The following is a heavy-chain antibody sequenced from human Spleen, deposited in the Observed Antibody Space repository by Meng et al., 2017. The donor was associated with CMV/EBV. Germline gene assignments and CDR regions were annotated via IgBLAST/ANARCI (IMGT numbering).Heavy chain of an antibody. CDR1: FTGYY. J-gene: IGHJ4*02. CDR3: AREFAGSREYYYDSTGYHDC. Sequence: FTGYYIHWVRQAPGQGLEWMGRINPNSGDTNYAQKFQGRVTMTRDTSISTAYMDLSRLRSDDTAVYYCAREFAGSREYYYDSTGYHDCWGQGTLVTVSS. CDR2: INPNSGDT. D-gene: IGHD3-22*01. V-gene: IGHV1-2*06.